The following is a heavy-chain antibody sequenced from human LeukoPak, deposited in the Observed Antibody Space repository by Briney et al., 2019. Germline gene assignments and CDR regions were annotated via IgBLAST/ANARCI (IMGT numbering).Heavy chain of an antibody. V-gene: IGHV1-18*04. Sequence: VASVKVSCKASGYTFTSYGISWVRQAPGQGLEWMGWISAYNGNTNYAQKLQGRVTMTTDTSTSTAYMELRSLRSDDTAVCYCARDRITMVRGVPTYWGQGTLVTVSS. D-gene: IGHD3-10*01. J-gene: IGHJ4*02. CDR2: ISAYNGNT. CDR1: GYTFTSYG. CDR3: ARDRITMVRGVPTY.